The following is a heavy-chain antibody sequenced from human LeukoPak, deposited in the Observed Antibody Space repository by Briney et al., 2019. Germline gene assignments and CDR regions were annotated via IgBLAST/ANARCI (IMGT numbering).Heavy chain of an antibody. CDR2: IYYSGST. J-gene: IGHJ3*02. CDR1: GGSISSYY. CDR3: TMYYGDYTWDAFDI. Sequence: SESLSLTCTVSGGSISSYYWSWIRQPPGKGLEWFGYIYYSGSTNYNPSLKSRVTISVDTSKNQFSLKLSSVTAADTAVYYCTMYYGDYTWDAFDIWGQGTMVTVSS. V-gene: IGHV4-59*01. D-gene: IGHD4-17*01.